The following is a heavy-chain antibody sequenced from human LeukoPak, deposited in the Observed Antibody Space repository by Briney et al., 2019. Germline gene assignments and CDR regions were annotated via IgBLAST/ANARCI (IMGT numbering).Heavy chain of an antibody. CDR3: AKEYCSGGSCLNY. CDR2: IRYDGSNK. Sequence: PGGSLKLSCAASGFTFSSYGMHWVRQAPGKGLEWVAFIRYDGSNKYYADSVKGRFTISRDNSKNTLYLQMNSLRAEDTAVYYCAKEYCSGGSCLNYWGQGTLVTVSS. D-gene: IGHD2-15*01. J-gene: IGHJ4*02. CDR1: GFTFSSYG. V-gene: IGHV3-30*02.